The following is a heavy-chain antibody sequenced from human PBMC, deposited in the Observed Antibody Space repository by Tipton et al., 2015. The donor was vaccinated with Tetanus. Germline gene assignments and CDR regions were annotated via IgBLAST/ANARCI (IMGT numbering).Heavy chain of an antibody. D-gene: IGHD4-11*01. V-gene: IGHV1-18*01. Sequence: QSGAEVKKPGASVKVSCTANGYSFTSYGINWVRQAPGQGLEWVGWITPYNGHRDLAQKFQGRVTMTTDASLRTAYLELRSLRSDDTAVYYCARGPTVTTAHYYYGMDVWGQGTTVTVSS. CDR2: ITPYNGHR. CDR3: ARGPTVTTAHYYYGMDV. CDR1: GYSFTSYG. J-gene: IGHJ6*02.